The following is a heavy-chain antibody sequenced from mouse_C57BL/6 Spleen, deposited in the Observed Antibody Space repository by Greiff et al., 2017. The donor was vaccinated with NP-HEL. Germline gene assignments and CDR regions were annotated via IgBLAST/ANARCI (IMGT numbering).Heavy chain of an antibody. D-gene: IGHD1-1*01. CDR2: IYPRSGNT. J-gene: IGHJ4*01. CDR1: GYTFTSYG. CDR3: ARGGIYYGSSNAMDY. Sequence: VHLVESGAELARPGASVKLSCKASGYTFTSYGISWVKQRTGQGLEWIGEIYPRSGNTYYNEKFKGKATLTADKSSSTAYMELRSLTSEDSAVYFCARGGIYYGSSNAMDYWGQGTSVTVSS. V-gene: IGHV1-81*01.